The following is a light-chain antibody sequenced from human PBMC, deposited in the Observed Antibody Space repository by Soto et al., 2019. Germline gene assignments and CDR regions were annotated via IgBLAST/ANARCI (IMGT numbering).Light chain of an antibody. J-gene: IGLJ1*01. Sequence: QYALAPTSSLSGAPGQSMTISCTGTSSDVGGYDYVSWYQLHPGKAPKLMVFEVSNRPSGVSYRFSGSKSGNTASLTISGLQAEDEADYFYSSYSISTAYLFGTGTKVTVL. V-gene: IGLV2-14*01. CDR2: EVS. CDR1: SSDVGGYDY. CDR3: SSYSISTAYL.